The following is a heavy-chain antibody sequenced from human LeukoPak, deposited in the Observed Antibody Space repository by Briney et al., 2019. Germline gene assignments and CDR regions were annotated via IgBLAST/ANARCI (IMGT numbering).Heavy chain of an antibody. CDR1: GYTFTSYD. J-gene: IGHJ6*03. D-gene: IGHD6-6*01. CDR2: MNPNSGNT. CDR3: AGEGYSSSYYYMDV. Sequence: ASVKVSCKASGYTFTSYDINWVRQATGQGLEWMGWMNPNSGNTGYAQKFQGRVTITRNTSISTAYMELSSLRSEDTAVYYCAGEGYSSSYYYMDVWGKGTTVTVSS. V-gene: IGHV1-8*03.